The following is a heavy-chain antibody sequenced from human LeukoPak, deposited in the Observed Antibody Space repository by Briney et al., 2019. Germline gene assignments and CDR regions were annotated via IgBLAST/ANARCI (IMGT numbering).Heavy chain of an antibody. V-gene: IGHV4-31*03. CDR1: GGSISSGGYY. CDR3: ARDVYSGYDSDAFDI. J-gene: IGHJ3*02. Sequence: PSQTLSLTCTVSGGSISSGGYYWSWIRQHPGKGLEWIGYIYYSGSTYYNPSLKSRVTISVDTSKNQFSLKLSSVTAADTVVYYCARDVYSGYDSDAFDIWGQGTMVTVSS. D-gene: IGHD5-12*01. CDR2: IYYSGST.